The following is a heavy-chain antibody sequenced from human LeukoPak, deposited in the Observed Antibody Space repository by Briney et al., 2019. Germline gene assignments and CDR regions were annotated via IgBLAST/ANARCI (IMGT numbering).Heavy chain of an antibody. Sequence: MTSETLSLTCTVSGGSISSGGYYWSWIRQHPGKGLEWIGYIYYSGSTYYNPSLKSRVIISVDTSKNQFSLKLSSVTAADTAVYYCASRYCSGGSRYSGLGYWGQGTLVTVSS. CDR1: GGSISSGGYY. CDR3: ASRYCSGGSRYSGLGY. D-gene: IGHD2-15*01. J-gene: IGHJ4*02. CDR2: IYYSGST. V-gene: IGHV4-31*03.